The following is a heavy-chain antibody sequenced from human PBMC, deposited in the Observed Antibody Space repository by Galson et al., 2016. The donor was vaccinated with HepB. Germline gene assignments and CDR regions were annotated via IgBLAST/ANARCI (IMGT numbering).Heavy chain of an antibody. CDR3: AKDRSGGGYDGSDN. V-gene: IGHV3-9*01. CDR2: ISWNTGDI. CDR1: GFTFDDYA. Sequence: SLRLSCAASGFTFDDYAMHWVRQAPGKGLEWVSFISWNTGDIGYAGSVKGRFTVSRDNAKNSLYLQMNSLRDEDTALYYCAKDRSGGGYDGSDNWGQGTLVTVSS. D-gene: IGHD2-15*01. J-gene: IGHJ4*02.